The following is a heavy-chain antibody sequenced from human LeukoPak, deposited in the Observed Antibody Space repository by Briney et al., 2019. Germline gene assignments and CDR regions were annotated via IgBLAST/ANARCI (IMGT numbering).Heavy chain of an antibody. Sequence: RASVKVSCKASGYTFTSYGISWVRQAPGQGLEWMGWISAYNGNTNYAQKLQGRVTMTRDTSISTAYMELSRLRSDDTAVYYCAREKDKALGYSDFDYWGQGTLVTVSS. J-gene: IGHJ4*02. V-gene: IGHV1-18*01. D-gene: IGHD2-15*01. CDR1: GYTFTSYG. CDR2: ISAYNGNT. CDR3: AREKDKALGYSDFDY.